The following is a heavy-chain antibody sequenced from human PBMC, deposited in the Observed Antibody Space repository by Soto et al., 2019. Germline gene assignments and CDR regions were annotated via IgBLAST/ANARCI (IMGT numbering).Heavy chain of an antibody. V-gene: IGHV1-45*02. J-gene: IGHJ4*02. Sequence: QLQLVQSGAEVKKTGSSVKVSCKGSGNTFTYVYLHWVRQAPGQALEWMGWITPFNGNTKYAQKFQDSVTVTGDTSLNTAYMEMRSLRSDDTAMFYCACGRYDASGYLDYWGQGTLVTVSS. CDR3: ACGRYDASGYLDY. D-gene: IGHD3-22*01. CDR1: GNTFTYVY. CDR2: ITPFNGNT.